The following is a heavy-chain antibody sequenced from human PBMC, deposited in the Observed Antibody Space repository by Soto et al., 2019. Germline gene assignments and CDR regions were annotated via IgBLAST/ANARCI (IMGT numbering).Heavy chain of an antibody. D-gene: IGHD6-13*01. V-gene: IGHV3-11*05. CDR3: ARSRTSSWSHFEY. Sequence: QVQLVESGGGLVKPGGSLRLSCAASGFTFSDYYMNWIRQAPGKGLEWVSFISSSSSYTNYADSVMGRFTISRDNANKLLFLQMNSLRAEYTAVYYCARSRTSSWSHFEYWGQGTLATVSS. J-gene: IGHJ4*02. CDR1: GFTFSDYY. CDR2: ISSSSSYT.